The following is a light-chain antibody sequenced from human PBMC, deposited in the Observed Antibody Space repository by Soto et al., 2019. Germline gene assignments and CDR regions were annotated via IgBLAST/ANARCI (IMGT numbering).Light chain of an antibody. Sequence: IVLTQSPVTISLDPGERGPLSCRASQSVGTSLAWYQQKPGQAPRLLIYGASNRATGIPDRFSGSGSGTEFTLTISRLEPEDFAVYHCQQYGSSPLITFGQGTRLEIK. CDR2: GAS. CDR3: QQYGSSPLIT. V-gene: IGKV3-20*01. J-gene: IGKJ5*01. CDR1: QSVGTS.